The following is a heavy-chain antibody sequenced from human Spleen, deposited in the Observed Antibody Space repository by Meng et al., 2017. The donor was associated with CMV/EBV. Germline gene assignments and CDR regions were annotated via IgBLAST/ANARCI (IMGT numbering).Heavy chain of an antibody. Sequence: GGAVSGGWVGGVGGAGGGGVGWVSVVCSGGGACCAGAVEGGLTMSRDNSKNTLYLQMNSLRAEDTAVYYCARLWGYDLYFDYWGQGTLVTVSS. J-gene: IGHJ4*02. CDR2: VCSGGGA. CDR3: ARLWGYDLYFDY. V-gene: IGHV3-66*02. CDR1: GGAVSGGW. D-gene: IGHD7-27*01.